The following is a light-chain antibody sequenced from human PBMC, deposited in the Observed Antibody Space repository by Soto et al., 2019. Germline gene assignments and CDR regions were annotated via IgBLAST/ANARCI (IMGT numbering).Light chain of an antibody. J-gene: IGKJ2*01. CDR1: ENIRNY. CDR3: QQSYIVPYT. CDR2: VGS. V-gene: IGKV1-39*01. Sequence: DIQMTQSPSSLSASVGDRVTISCRSSENIRNYLIWYRQKPGKAPELLMYVGSTLESGVPSRFSGSGFGTDFTLTIKSLQPEDFGVYYCQQSYIVPYTFGRGT.